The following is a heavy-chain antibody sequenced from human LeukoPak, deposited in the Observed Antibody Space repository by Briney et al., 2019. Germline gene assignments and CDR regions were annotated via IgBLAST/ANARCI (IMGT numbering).Heavy chain of an antibody. Sequence: VKVSCKASGYTFTTCGISWVRQAPGQGLEWMGWISGYNGNTHYAQKLQGRVTMTTDTSTSTAYMELRSLRSDDTAVYYCARDFTGGYSYGFDYWGQGTLVTVSS. CDR2: ISGYNGNT. D-gene: IGHD5-18*01. CDR3: ARDFTGGYSYGFDY. CDR1: GYTFTTCG. J-gene: IGHJ4*02. V-gene: IGHV1-18*01.